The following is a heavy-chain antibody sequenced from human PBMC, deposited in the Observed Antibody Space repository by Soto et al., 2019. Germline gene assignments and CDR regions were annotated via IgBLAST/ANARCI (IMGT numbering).Heavy chain of an antibody. CDR2: ISGSGGSI. CDR1: GFTFSSYA. V-gene: IGHV3-23*01. D-gene: IGHD5-12*01. J-gene: IGHJ4*02. CDR3: AKEYVSDSGYDRHDY. Sequence: PGGSLRLSCAASGFTFSSYAMSWVRQAPGKGLEWVSAISGSGGSIYYADSVKGRFTISRDNSKNTLYLQMNSLRAEDTAVYYCAKEYVSDSGYDRHDYWGQGTLVTVSS.